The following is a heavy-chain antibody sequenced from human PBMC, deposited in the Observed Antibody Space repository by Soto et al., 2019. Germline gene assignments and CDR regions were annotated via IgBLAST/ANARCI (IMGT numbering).Heavy chain of an antibody. J-gene: IGHJ6*02. Sequence: GESLKISCKGSGYSFTSYWIGWVRQMPGKGLEWMGIIYPGDSDTRYSPSFQGQVTISADKSISTAYLQWSSLKASDTAMYYCAGQPSAYYYGMDVWDQGTTVTFSS. CDR1: GYSFTSYW. CDR3: AGQPSAYYYGMDV. V-gene: IGHV5-51*01. CDR2: IYPGDSDT.